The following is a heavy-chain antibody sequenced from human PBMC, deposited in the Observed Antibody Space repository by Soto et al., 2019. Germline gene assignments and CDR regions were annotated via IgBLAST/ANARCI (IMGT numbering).Heavy chain of an antibody. D-gene: IGHD5-18*01. Sequence: GSVKVSCKASGYTFTVYYMHCVLRSPLRGLEWMGCINPNSGGTNYAQKFQGWVTMTRDTSISTAYMELSRLRSDDTAVYYCARGGYSYGYGPYGMDVWGQGTTVTVSS. CDR3: ARGGYSYGYGPYGMDV. CDR2: INPNSGGT. V-gene: IGHV1-2*04. J-gene: IGHJ6*02. CDR1: GYTFTVYY.